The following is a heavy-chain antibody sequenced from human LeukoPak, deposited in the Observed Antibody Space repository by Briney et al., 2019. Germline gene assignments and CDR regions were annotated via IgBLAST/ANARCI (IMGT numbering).Heavy chain of an antibody. CDR2: IYYSGSA. V-gene: IGHV4-59*01. Sequence: SETLSLTCAVYGGSFSGYYWSWIRQPPGKGLEWIGYIYYSGSANYNPSLKSRVTISVDTSKNQFSLKLNSVTAADTAVYYCARAFSGSGSYYSEMLYYYYYMDVWGKGTTVTISS. CDR1: GGSFSGYY. J-gene: IGHJ6*03. CDR3: ARAFSGSGSYYSEMLYYYYYMDV. D-gene: IGHD3-10*01.